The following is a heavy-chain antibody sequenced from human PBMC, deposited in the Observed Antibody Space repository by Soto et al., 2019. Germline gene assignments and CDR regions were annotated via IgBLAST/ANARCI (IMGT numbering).Heavy chain of an antibody. CDR2: IYYKSRWYN. V-gene: IGHV6-1*01. Sequence: SQTLSLTCAISGDTVSNNTAALNWIRQSPSIFLEWLGRIYYKSRWYNDYSESLKSRIAIIPDTSRNQFSLQLNSVIPEDTAVYYCARDWGYDLDPTYYYGMDVWGQGTKVTVSS. D-gene: IGHD5-12*01. J-gene: IGHJ6*02. CDR3: ARDWGYDLDPTYYYGMDV. CDR1: GDTVSNNTAA.